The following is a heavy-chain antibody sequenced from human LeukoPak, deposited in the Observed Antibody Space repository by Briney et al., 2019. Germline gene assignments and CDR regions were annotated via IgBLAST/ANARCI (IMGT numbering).Heavy chain of an antibody. CDR3: ARNRYYYGSRNYGVPTWFDP. CDR1: GGSISSSSYY. CDR2: IYYSRST. Sequence: SETLSLTCTVSGGSISSSSYYWGWIRQPPGKGLEWIGSIYYSRSTYYKPSLKSRLTISVDTSKNHFSLKLSSVTAADTAVYYCARNRYYYGSRNYGVPTWFDPWGQGTLVTVSS. V-gene: IGHV4-39*02. D-gene: IGHD3-10*01. J-gene: IGHJ5*02.